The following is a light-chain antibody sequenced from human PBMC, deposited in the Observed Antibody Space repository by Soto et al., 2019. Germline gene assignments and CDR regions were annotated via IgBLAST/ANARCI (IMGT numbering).Light chain of an antibody. CDR1: RSDVGSYNS. V-gene: IGLV2-23*02. CDR3: FSYPGDRTWV. Sequence: QSALTQPASVSGSPGESITISCTGTRSDVGSYNSIAWYQQHPGKAPGVMIFEVTKRPSGISNRFSGSKSGSTASLTISGLQAEDEADYFCFSYPGDRTWVFGGGTKLTVL. J-gene: IGLJ3*02. CDR2: EVT.